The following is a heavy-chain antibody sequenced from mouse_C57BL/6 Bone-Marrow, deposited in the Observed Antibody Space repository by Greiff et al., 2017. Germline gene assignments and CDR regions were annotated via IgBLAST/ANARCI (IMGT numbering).Heavy chain of an antibody. CDR2: IDPSDSYT. D-gene: IGHD2-3*01. CDR3: ARGGSDDGYGGWFDY. Sequence: QVQLQQPGAELVKPGASVKLSCKASGYTFTSYWMPWVKQRPGQGLEWIGEIDPSDSYTNYNQKFKGKATLTVDTSSSTAYMQLSSLTSEDSADYYCARGGSDDGYGGWFDYWGQGTLVTVSA. J-gene: IGHJ3*01. V-gene: IGHV1-50*01. CDR1: GYTFTSYW.